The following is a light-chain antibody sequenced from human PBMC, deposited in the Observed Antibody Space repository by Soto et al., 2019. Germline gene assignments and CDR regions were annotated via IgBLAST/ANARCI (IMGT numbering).Light chain of an antibody. CDR2: GAL. Sequence: DIEMTQSPATLSLSLGDRVTLSCGASQSVSSSYLSWFQQKPGLAPRLLIYGALSRSTGIPDRFSGSGSGTDFISTIIRLEPEDFATYYCQQHCSSPWTFGQGTKVEI. CDR1: QSVSSSY. CDR3: QQHCSSPWT. J-gene: IGKJ1*01. V-gene: IGKV3D-20*01.